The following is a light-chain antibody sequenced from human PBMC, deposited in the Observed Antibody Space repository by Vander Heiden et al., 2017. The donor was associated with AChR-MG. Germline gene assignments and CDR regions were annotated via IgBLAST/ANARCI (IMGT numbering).Light chain of an antibody. J-gene: IGKJ1*01. CDR3: QQYYSTPGT. V-gene: IGKV4-1*01. CDR1: QSVLYSYNNNNY. Sequence: DIVMTQSPDSLAVSLGERATINCKSSQSVLYSYNNNNYLAWYQQKPGQPPKLLIYWASTRESGVPDRFSGSGSATDFTLTISSLQAEDVAVYYCQQYYSTPGTFGQGTKVEIK. CDR2: WAS.